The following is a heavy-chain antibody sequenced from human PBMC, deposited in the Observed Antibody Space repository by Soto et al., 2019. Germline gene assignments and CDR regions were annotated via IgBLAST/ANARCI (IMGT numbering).Heavy chain of an antibody. J-gene: IGHJ4*02. Sequence: QVQLVESGGSVVQPGRSLRLSCAASGFTFSNYAMDWVRQAPGKGLEWVAEISFDGSDKYYADSVKGRFTISRDNSKNTLSLQMNSLRDDDTAVYYCARAPDVHYYFDYWGQGTLVTVSS. V-gene: IGHV3-30-3*01. CDR2: ISFDGSDK. CDR1: GFTFSNYA. CDR3: ARAPDVHYYFDY.